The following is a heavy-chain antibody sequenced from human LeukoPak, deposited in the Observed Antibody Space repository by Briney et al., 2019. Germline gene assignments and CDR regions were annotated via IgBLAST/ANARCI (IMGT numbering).Heavy chain of an antibody. CDR1: GFTFTSYY. CDR2: IYSGGST. CDR3: ARVGVGYCSSTSCYTGDY. J-gene: IGHJ4*02. Sequence: GGSLRLSCAASGFTFTSYYLSWIRQAPGKGLEWVSVIYSGGSTYYADSVKGRFTISRDNSKSTLYLQMNSLRAEDTAVYYCARVGVGYCSSTSCYTGDYWGQGTLVTVSS. D-gene: IGHD2-2*02. V-gene: IGHV3-66*01.